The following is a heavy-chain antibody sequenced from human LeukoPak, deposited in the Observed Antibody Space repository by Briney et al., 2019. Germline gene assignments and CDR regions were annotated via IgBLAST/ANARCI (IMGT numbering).Heavy chain of an antibody. CDR3: AKDSRIRSLDY. V-gene: IGHV3-74*01. CDR2: INSDGSIT. Sequence: GGSLRLSCAASGFTFTTYWMHWVRQAPGKGLVWVSHINSDGSITSYADSVKGRFTISRDNAKNTLYLQMNSLRAEDTAVYYCAKDSRIRSLDYWGQGTLVTVSS. D-gene: IGHD1-14*01. CDR1: GFTFTTYW. J-gene: IGHJ4*02.